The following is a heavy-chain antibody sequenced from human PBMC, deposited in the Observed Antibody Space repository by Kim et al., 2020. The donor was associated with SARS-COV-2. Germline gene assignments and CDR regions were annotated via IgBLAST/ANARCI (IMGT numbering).Heavy chain of an antibody. CDR3: TRVKTDYSSGWVPFDY. CDR1: GLTVSSNY. D-gene: IGHD6-19*01. CDR2: IYTDGTT. Sequence: GGSLRLSCAASGLTVSSNYMTWVRQAPEKGLEWVSVIYTDGTTYYADSVKGRFTISRDNSKNTLYLQMNSLRVEDTALYYCTRVKTDYSSGWVPFDYCGQGTLVTVSS. J-gene: IGHJ4*02. V-gene: IGHV3-53*01.